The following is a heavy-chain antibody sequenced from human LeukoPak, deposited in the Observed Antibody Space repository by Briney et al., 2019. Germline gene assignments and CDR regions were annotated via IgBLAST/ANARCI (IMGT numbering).Heavy chain of an antibody. D-gene: IGHD1-26*01. V-gene: IGHV4-4*07. J-gene: IGHJ5*02. Sequence: SETLSLTCTVSGGSISSYYWSWIRQPAGKGLEWIGRIYTSGSTNYNPSLKSRVTMSVDTSKNQFSLKLSSVTAADTGVYYCATNSGSYGWFDPWGQGTLVTVSS. CDR3: ATNSGSYGWFDP. CDR2: IYTSGST. CDR1: GGSISSYY.